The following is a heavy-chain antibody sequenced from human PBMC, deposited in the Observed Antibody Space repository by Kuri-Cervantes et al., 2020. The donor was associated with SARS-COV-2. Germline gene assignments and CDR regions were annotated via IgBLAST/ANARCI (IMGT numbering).Heavy chain of an antibody. CDR2: IKSKTDGGTT. Sequence: GGSLRLSCAASGFTFDDYAMHWVRQAPGKGLEWVGRIKSKTDGGTTDYAAPVKGRFTISRDDSKNTLYLQMNSLKTEDTAVYYCTSSYYDRAFDIWGQGTMVTVSS. CDR1: GFTFDDYA. D-gene: IGHD3-22*01. V-gene: IGHV3-15*01. J-gene: IGHJ3*02. CDR3: TSSYYDRAFDI.